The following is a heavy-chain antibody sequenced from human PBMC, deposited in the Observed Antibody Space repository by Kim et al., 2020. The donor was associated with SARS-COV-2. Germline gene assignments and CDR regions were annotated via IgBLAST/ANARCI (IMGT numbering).Heavy chain of an antibody. Sequence: SETLSLTCAVSGGSISSSNWWSWVRQPPGKGLEWIGEIYHSGSTNYNPSLKSRVTISVDKSKNQFSLKLSSVTAADTAVYYCARRSHYYYYYMDVWGKGTTVTVSS. CDR3: ARRSHYYYYYMDV. CDR2: IYHSGST. J-gene: IGHJ6*03. CDR1: GGSISSSNW. V-gene: IGHV4-4*02.